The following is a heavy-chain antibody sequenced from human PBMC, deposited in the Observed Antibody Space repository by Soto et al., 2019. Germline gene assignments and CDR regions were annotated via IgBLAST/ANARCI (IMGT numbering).Heavy chain of an antibody. CDR1: GFSFSSYA. CDR3: ARGFCFSAGGSTRGFLPH. D-gene: IGHD3-16*01. Sequence: QVQLVESGGGVVQPGRSLRLSCAASGFSFSSYAMNWVRHVPGKGLEWVAFISHDGSNKYNPDSVKGRFTLSRDKCKNTLELETNSLGVEDTGVDFCARGFCFSAGGSTRGFLPHWGQGTLVTVSS. CDR2: ISHDGSNK. J-gene: IGHJ1*01. V-gene: IGHV3-30-3*01.